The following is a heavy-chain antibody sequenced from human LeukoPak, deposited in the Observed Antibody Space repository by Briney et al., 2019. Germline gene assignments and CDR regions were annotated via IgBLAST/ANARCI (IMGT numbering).Heavy chain of an antibody. J-gene: IGHJ5*02. CDR3: ANFYYYGSGTYEGA. Sequence: GGSLRLSCAASGFTFNTYAMSWVRQAPGKGLEWVSDISGTGSSRYYADSVQGRFTISRDNSKNMVHLQMNSLRADDTAVYLCANFYYYGSGTYEGAWGQGALVTVSS. D-gene: IGHD3-10*01. CDR2: ISGTGSSR. V-gene: IGHV3-23*01. CDR1: GFTFNTYA.